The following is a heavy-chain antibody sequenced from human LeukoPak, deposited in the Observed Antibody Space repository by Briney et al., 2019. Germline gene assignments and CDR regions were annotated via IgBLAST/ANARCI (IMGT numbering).Heavy chain of an antibody. D-gene: IGHD3-10*01. CDR1: GYTFTSYG. Sequence: ASVKVSCKASGYTFTSYGISWVRQAPGQGLEWMGWISAYNGNTNYAQKLQGRVTMTTDTSTSTAYMELRSLRSDDTAAYYCARDGFGELLYYFDYWGQGTLVTVSS. J-gene: IGHJ4*02. CDR2: ISAYNGNT. V-gene: IGHV1-18*01. CDR3: ARDGFGELLYYFDY.